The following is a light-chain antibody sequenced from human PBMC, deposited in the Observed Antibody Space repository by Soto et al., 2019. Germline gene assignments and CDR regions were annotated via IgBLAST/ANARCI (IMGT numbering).Light chain of an antibody. Sequence: EIVLTQSPATLSLSPGERATLSCMAIQSVSSYLAWYQQKPGQAPRLLIYGASSRATGIPDRFSGSGSGTDFTLTISRLEPEDFAVYYCQQYNNWLWTFGQGTKVDIK. CDR3: QQYNNWLWT. J-gene: IGKJ1*01. CDR2: GAS. CDR1: QSVSSY. V-gene: IGKV3-11*01.